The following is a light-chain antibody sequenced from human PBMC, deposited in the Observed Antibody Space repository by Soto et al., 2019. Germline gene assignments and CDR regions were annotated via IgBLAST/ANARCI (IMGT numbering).Light chain of an antibody. CDR3: QQRSEWPRT. CDR2: DAS. V-gene: IGKV3-11*01. J-gene: IGKJ1*01. Sequence: TQSPSFVSASVGDRVTITCRASQGISSWLAWYQQKPGQAPRLLIYDASTRATGFPARFSGSGSGTDFTLTIGSLEPEDFGVYYCQQRSEWPRTFGQGTKVEI. CDR1: QGISSW.